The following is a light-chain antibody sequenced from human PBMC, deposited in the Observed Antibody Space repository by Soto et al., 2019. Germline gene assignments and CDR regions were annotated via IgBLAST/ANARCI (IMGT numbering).Light chain of an antibody. Sequence: DIPLTQSPSFLSASVGDRVTITCRASQGITNYLAWYQQKPGKAPKLLIYGASTLQSGVPSRFSGSGSGTEFTFTISSLQPEDFAAYYCQQLNSYPLTFGQGTRLEIK. V-gene: IGKV1-9*01. CDR3: QQLNSYPLT. J-gene: IGKJ5*01. CDR2: GAS. CDR1: QGITNY.